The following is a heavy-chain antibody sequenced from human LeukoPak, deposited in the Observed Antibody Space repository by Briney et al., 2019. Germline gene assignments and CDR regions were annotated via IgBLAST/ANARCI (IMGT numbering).Heavy chain of an antibody. D-gene: IGHD6-19*01. CDR2: IYYSGST. Sequence: PSETLSLTCTVSGGSISSYYWSWIRQPPGKGLEWIGYIYYSGSTNYNPSLKSRVTISVDTSKNQFSLKLSSVTAADTAVYYCARDSYSSGWYSDYWGRGTLVTVSS. J-gene: IGHJ4*02. CDR1: GGSISSYY. V-gene: IGHV4-59*01. CDR3: ARDSYSSGWYSDY.